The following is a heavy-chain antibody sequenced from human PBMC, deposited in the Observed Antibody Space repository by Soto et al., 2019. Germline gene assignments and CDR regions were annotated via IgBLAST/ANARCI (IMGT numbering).Heavy chain of an antibody. CDR1: GYTFTGYY. CDR3: ARGGPDYDILPGTRGPWFDP. CDR2: INPNSGGT. D-gene: IGHD3-9*01. J-gene: IGHJ5*02. Sequence: EASVKVSCKASGYTFTGYYMHWVRQAPGQGXEWMGWINPNSGGTNYAQKFQGRVTMTRDTSISTAYMELSRLRSDDTAVYYCARGGPDYDILPGTRGPWFDPWGQGTLVTVSS. V-gene: IGHV1-2*02.